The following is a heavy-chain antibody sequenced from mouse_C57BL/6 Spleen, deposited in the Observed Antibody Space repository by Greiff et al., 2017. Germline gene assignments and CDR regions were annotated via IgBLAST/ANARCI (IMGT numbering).Heavy chain of an antibody. CDR3: ARSGNYYGSSPYAMDY. CDR1: GYAFTNYL. J-gene: IGHJ4*01. CDR2: INPGSGGT. V-gene: IGHV1-54*01. Sequence: VKLQQSGAELVRPGTSVKVSCKASGYAFTNYLIEWVKQRPGQGLEWIGVINPGSGGTNYNEKFKGKATLTADKSSSTAYMQLSSLTSEDSAVYFCARSGNYYGSSPYAMDYWGQGTSVTVSS. D-gene: IGHD1-1*01.